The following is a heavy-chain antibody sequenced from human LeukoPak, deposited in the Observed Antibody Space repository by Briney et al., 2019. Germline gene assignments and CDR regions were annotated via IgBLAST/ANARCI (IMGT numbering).Heavy chain of an antibody. CDR1: GFTFSSYS. Sequence: PGGSLRLSCAASGFTFSSYSMNWVRQAPGKGLEWVSSISSSSSYIYYADSVKGRFTISRGNAKNSLYLQMNSLRAEDTAVYYCASYPLGGARPAPWGQGTLVTVSS. CDR2: ISSSSSYI. D-gene: IGHD6-6*01. J-gene: IGHJ5*02. CDR3: ASYPLGGARPAP. V-gene: IGHV3-21*03.